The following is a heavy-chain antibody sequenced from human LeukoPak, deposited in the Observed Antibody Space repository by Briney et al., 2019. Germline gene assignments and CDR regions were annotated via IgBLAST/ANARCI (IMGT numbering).Heavy chain of an antibody. D-gene: IGHD2-21*02. V-gene: IGHV4-34*01. J-gene: IGHJ5*02. CDR1: GGSFSGYY. CDR3: ARGPRWGLHNRYNWFDP. CDR2: INHSGST. Sequence: SETLSLTYAVYGGSFSGYYWSWIRQPPGKVLEWIGEINHSGSTNYNPSLKSRVTISVDTSKNQFSLKLSSVTAADTAVYYCARGPRWGLHNRYNWFDPWGQGTLVTVSS.